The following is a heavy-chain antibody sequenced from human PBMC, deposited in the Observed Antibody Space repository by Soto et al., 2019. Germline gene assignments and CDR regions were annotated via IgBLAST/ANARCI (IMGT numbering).Heavy chain of an antibody. CDR1: GFTFSSYA. V-gene: IGHV3-23*01. J-gene: IGHJ4*02. Sequence: EVQLLDSGGGLVQPGGSLRLSCAASGFTFSSYAMNGVRQAPGKGLEWVSVISGSGGSTYYADSVKGRFTISRDNSKNTLYLQMTSLRAEDTAVYYCARRGPGTYFDYWGQGILVTVSS. CDR2: ISGSGGST. CDR3: ARRGPGTYFDY. D-gene: IGHD6-13*01.